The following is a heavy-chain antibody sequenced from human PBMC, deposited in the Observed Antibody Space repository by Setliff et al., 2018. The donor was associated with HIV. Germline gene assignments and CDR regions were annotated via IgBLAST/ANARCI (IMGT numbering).Heavy chain of an antibody. V-gene: IGHV3-48*03. J-gene: IGHJ6*02. CDR1: GFTFRNYK. D-gene: IGHD3-3*01. CDR3: ARDYLYYNLYNGSPVYGMDV. CDR2: ISIGSGGAI. Sequence: TGGSLRLSCAASGFTFRNYKFNWVRQAPGRGLEWVSSISIGSGGAIDYADSVQGRFTISRDNSKNSLYLQMNSLRVEDTAVYYCARDYLYYNLYNGSPVYGMDVWGQGTTVTVSS.